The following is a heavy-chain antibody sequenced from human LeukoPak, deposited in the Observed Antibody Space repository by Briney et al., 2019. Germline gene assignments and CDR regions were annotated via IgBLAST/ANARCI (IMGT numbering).Heavy chain of an antibody. D-gene: IGHD3-3*01. Sequence: GGSLRHSCAPSGFTLSSNYMIGVRQAPGRGRAWVSFIYSGGSIHYADSVKGRFTISRDNSKNPLYLQMNSLRAEDTAVYYCARLGVGGWDIRYWGQGTLVTVSS. CDR1: GFTLSSNY. V-gene: IGHV3-66*01. CDR3: ARLGVGGWDIRY. CDR2: IYSGGSI. J-gene: IGHJ4*02.